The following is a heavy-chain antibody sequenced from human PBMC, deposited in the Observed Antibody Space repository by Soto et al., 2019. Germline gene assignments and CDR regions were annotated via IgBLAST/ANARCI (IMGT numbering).Heavy chain of an antibody. Sequence: GGSLRLSCAASGFTFSSYWMSWVRQAPGKGLEWVANIKQDGSEKYYVDSVKGRFTISRDNAKNSLYLQMNSLRAEDTAVYYCARAIMVRGYGMDVWGQGTTVTVSS. D-gene: IGHD3-10*01. J-gene: IGHJ6*02. CDR1: GFTFSSYW. CDR2: IKQDGSEK. V-gene: IGHV3-7*05. CDR3: ARAIMVRGYGMDV.